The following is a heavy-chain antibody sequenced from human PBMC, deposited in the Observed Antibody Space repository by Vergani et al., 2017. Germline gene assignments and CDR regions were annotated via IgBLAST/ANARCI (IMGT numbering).Heavy chain of an antibody. V-gene: IGHV4-39*01. D-gene: IGHD2-15*01. CDR3: ASKRGACRAAYCHSYDF. CDR1: GDSVISTDYH. J-gene: IGHJ4*02. Sequence: QVQLQESGPGLVKPSETLSLTCTVSGDSVISTDYHLGWIRQPPGKVLEWIGSMDYSGGTSYNPSLESRISISFETPKNQFSLRLISVTAADPAVYYCASKRGACRAAYCHSYDFWGPGALVGVSS. CDR2: MDYSGGT.